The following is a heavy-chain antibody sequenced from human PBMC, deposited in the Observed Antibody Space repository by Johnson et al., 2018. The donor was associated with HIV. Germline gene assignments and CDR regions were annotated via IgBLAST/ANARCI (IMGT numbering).Heavy chain of an antibody. CDR3: TRDRDGVGVS. Sequence: VQLVESGGGVVQPGRSLRLSCAASGFTFGSYAMHWVRQAPGKGLEWVGRIKSKTDGGTTDYAAPVKGRFTISRDDSKNTLYLQMSSLKTEDTAVYYCTRDRDGVGVSWGQGTMVTVSS. CDR2: IKSKTDGGTT. J-gene: IGHJ3*01. D-gene: IGHD3-10*01. V-gene: IGHV3-15*01. CDR1: GFTFGSYA.